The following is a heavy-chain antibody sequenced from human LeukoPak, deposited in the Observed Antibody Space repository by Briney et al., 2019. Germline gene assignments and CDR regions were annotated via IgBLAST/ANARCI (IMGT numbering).Heavy chain of an antibody. D-gene: IGHD3-22*01. CDR2: IRYDGSNK. V-gene: IGHV3-30*02. CDR1: GYTFSSYG. Sequence: GGSLRLSCAASGYTFSSYGMHWVRQAPGKGLEWVAFIRYDGSNKYYADSVKGRFTISRDNSKNTLYLQMNSLRAEDTAVYYCEKLAPRQEYYDSSGYIFDYWGQGTLVTVSS. CDR3: EKLAPRQEYYDSSGYIFDY. J-gene: IGHJ4*02.